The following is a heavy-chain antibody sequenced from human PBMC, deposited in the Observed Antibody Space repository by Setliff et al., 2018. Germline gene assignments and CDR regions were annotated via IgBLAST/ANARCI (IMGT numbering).Heavy chain of an antibody. D-gene: IGHD2-2*01. CDR2: IYVTEST. J-gene: IGHJ4*02. CDR1: GDSISNYY. V-gene: IGHV4-4*07. CDR3: RLAHCSNNCEEALDY. Sequence: SETLSLTCTVSGDSISNYYWNWIRQPAGKGLEWIGRIYVTESTKYNPSLKSRVTLSIDTSKNQFSLKLSSVTAADAAVYYFRLAHCSNNCEEALDYWSQGTLVTVSS.